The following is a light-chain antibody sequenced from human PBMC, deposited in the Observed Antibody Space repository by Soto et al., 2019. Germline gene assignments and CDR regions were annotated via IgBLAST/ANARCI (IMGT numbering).Light chain of an antibody. Sequence: DFVMTQSPDSLAVSLGERATINCKSSQNILYSPNNKNYLAWYQQKPGQPPKLLIYWASTRESGVPGRFSGRGSGTDFTLTISSLQPEDGAGYYCPQYYGNPRTFGQGTKVEIK. J-gene: IGKJ1*01. V-gene: IGKV4-1*01. CDR2: WAS. CDR1: QNILYSPNNKNY. CDR3: PQYYGNPRT.